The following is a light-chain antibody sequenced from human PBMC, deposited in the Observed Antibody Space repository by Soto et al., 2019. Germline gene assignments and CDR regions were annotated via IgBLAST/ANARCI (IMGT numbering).Light chain of an antibody. CDR2: GAS. Sequence: DIQMTQSPSYLSASVGDRVTVTCRASQGISNYLAWYQQKPGKVPSLLIYGASTLQSGVPSRFSGSGSGTEFTLTISSLQPEDVATYYCQQYGSSPLTFGPGTKVDIK. CDR3: QQYGSSPLT. V-gene: IGKV1-27*01. J-gene: IGKJ3*01. CDR1: QGISNY.